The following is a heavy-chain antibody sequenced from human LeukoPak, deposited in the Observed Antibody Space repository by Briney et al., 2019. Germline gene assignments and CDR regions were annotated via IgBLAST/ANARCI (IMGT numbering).Heavy chain of an antibody. D-gene: IGHD3-9*01. J-gene: IGHJ4*02. V-gene: IGHV5-51*01. CDR3: ARRRSTYYDILTGPYYFDY. CDR2: IYPGDSDT. CDR1: GYSFTSYW. Sequence: GESLKISCKGSGYSFTSYWIGWVRQMPGKGLEWMGIIYPGDSDTRYSPSFQGQVTISADKSISTAYLQWSSLKASDTAMYYCARRRSTYYDILTGPYYFDYWGQGTLVTVSS.